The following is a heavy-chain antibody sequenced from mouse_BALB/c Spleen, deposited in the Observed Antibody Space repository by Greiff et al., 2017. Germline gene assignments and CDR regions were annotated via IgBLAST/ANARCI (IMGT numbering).Heavy chain of an antibody. CDR2: ISSGGGST. J-gene: IGHJ4*01. Sequence: EVKLMESGGGLVKPGGSLKLSCAASGFAFSSYDMSWVRQTPEKRLEWVAYISSGGGSTYYPDTVKGRFTISRDNAKNTLYLQMSSLKSEDTAMYYCARHKGVDLLYAMDYWGQGTSVTVSS. CDR1: GFAFSSYD. V-gene: IGHV5-12-1*01. D-gene: IGHD1-3*01. CDR3: ARHKGVDLLYAMDY.